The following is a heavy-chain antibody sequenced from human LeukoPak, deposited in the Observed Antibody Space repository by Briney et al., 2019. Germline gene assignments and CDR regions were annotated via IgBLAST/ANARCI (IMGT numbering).Heavy chain of an antibody. CDR1: GFTASSNY. Sequence: GGSLRLSCAASGFTASSNYMSWVRQAPGKGLEWVSVIYSGGSTYYADSVKGRFTISRHNSKNTLYLQMNSLRAEDTAVYYCARDKRGYYYDSSGSYYYYGMDVWGQGTTVTVSS. V-gene: IGHV3-53*04. J-gene: IGHJ6*02. CDR3: ARDKRGYYYDSSGSYYYYGMDV. CDR2: IYSGGST. D-gene: IGHD3-22*01.